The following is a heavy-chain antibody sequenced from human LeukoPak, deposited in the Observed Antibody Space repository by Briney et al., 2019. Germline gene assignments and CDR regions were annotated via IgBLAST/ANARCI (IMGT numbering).Heavy chain of an antibody. Sequence: GGSLRLSCAASGFTFSSYAMSWVRQAPGKGLEWVSAISGSGGSTYYADSVKGRFTISRDNSKNTLYLQMNSLRAEDTAVYYCARATRYYYDSSGYSLYFDYWGQGTLVTVSS. D-gene: IGHD3-22*01. CDR3: ARATRYYYDSSGYSLYFDY. J-gene: IGHJ4*02. CDR1: GFTFSSYA. CDR2: ISGSGGST. V-gene: IGHV3-23*01.